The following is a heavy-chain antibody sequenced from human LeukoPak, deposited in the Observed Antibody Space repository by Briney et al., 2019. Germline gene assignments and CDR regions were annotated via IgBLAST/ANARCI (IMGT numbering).Heavy chain of an antibody. J-gene: IGHJ5*02. Sequence: SETLSLTCTVSGGSISSSSYYWGRIRQPPGKGLEWIGSIYYSGSTYYNPSLKSRVTISVDTSKNQFSLKLSSVTAADTAVYYCARHRRYFGGHWGYDSSGYYHDWFDPWGQGTLVTVSS. V-gene: IGHV4-39*01. CDR3: ARHRRYFGGHWGYDSSGYYHDWFDP. D-gene: IGHD3-22*01. CDR1: GGSISSSSYY. CDR2: IYYSGST.